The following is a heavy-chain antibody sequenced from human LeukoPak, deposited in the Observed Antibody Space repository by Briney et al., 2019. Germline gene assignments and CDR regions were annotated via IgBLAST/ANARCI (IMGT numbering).Heavy chain of an antibody. CDR1: RFTFSSYG. CDR2: IRYDESNK. V-gene: IGHV3-30*02. Sequence: QPGGSLRLSCAASRFTFSSYGMHWVRQAPGKGLEWVAFIRYDESNKYYADSVKGRFTISRDNSKNTLYLQMNSLRAEDTAVYYCARDPAASLDYWGQGTLVTVSS. CDR3: ARDPAASLDY. J-gene: IGHJ4*02.